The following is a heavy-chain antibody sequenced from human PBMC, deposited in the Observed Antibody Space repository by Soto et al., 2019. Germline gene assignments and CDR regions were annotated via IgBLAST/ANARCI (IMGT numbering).Heavy chain of an antibody. CDR2: IYPSDSDT. CDR3: ARGGVSTRNFDY. V-gene: IGHV5-51*01. CDR1: GYNFAGYW. D-gene: IGHD3-3*01. Sequence: GESLKISCKGSGYNFAGYWIAWVRQMPGKGLELMGIIYPSDSDTRYRPSFQGQVTISADKSISSAYLQWSSLRASDTAMYYCARGGVSTRNFDYWGQGKPVTVS. J-gene: IGHJ4*02.